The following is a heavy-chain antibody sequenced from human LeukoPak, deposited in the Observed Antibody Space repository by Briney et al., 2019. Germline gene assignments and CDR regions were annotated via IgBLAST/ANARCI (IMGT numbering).Heavy chain of an antibody. J-gene: IGHJ4*02. CDR1: GGSISSYY. CDR3: ARLHGGKGQYYFDY. Sequence: SETLSLTCTVPGGSISSYYWSWIRQPPGKGKEWIGYISTSGSTNSNPSLQSRDTISVDTSKNQFSLNLCAVTAADTAVFYCARLHGGKGQYYFDYWGQGTLCTVSS. CDR2: ISTSGST. V-gene: IGHV4-4*09. D-gene: IGHD4-23*01.